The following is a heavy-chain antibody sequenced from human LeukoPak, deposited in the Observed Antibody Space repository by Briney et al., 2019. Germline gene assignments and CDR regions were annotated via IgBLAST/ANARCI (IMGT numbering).Heavy chain of an antibody. CDR2: FYYSGST. V-gene: IGHV4-59*01. D-gene: IGHD1-26*01. CDR3: ARDPIGNYFDY. J-gene: IGHJ4*02. Sequence: SETLSLTCTVSGGSISSYFWSWIRQPPGPGPEWIGNFYYSGSTNYNPSLKSRVTISGDTSKNQFSLKLSSVTAADTAVYYCARDPIGNYFDYWGQGTLVTVSS. CDR1: GGSISSYF.